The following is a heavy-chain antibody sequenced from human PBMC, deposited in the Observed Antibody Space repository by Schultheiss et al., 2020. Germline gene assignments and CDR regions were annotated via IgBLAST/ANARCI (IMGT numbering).Heavy chain of an antibody. CDR3: ARDYYDYIWGSYLLFDY. Sequence: SETLSLTCAVYGGSFSGYYWSWIRQPPGKGLEWIGEINHSGSTNYNPSLKSRVTISVDTSKNQFSLKLSSVTAADTAVYYCARDYYDYIWGSYLLFDYWGQGTLVTVSS. D-gene: IGHD3-16*02. CDR2: INHSGST. J-gene: IGHJ4*02. CDR1: GGSFSGYY. V-gene: IGHV4-34*01.